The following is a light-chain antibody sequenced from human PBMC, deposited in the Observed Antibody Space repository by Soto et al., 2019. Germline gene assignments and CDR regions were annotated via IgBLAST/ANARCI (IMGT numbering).Light chain of an antibody. V-gene: IGLV4-69*01. CDR3: QTWGSGIVV. Sequence: QSVLTQSPSASASLGASVKLTCTLSSGHSSYAIAWHQQQPEKGPRYLMKLNSDGSHNKGDGIPDRFSGSSSGAERYLTISRLQSEDEAEYYCQTWGSGIVVFGGGTKLTVL. CDR2: LNSDGSH. J-gene: IGLJ2*01. CDR1: SGHSSYA.